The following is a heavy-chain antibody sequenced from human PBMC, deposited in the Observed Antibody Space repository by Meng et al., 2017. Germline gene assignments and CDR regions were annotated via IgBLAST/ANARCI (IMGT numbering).Heavy chain of an antibody. CDR3: AHIPYSSSWYEYFQH. J-gene: IGHJ1*01. CDR1: GFSPSTSGVG. Sequence: IPWNEPGPTLVTPTQTLPLICTFSGFSPSTSGVGVGWIRQPPGKAMEWLALIYWNDDKRYSPSLKSRLTITKDTSKNQVVLTMTYMDPVDTATYYCAHIPYSSSWYEYFQHWGQGTLVTVSS. D-gene: IGHD6-13*01. V-gene: IGHV2-5*01. CDR2: IYWNDDK.